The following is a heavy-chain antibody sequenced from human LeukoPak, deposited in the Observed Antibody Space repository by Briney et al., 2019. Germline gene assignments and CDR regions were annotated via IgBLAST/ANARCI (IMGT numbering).Heavy chain of an antibody. CDR3: ARDTGRWLHWGTNWFDP. J-gene: IGHJ5*02. CDR1: GFTFSSYW. D-gene: IGHD3-10*01. Sequence: GGSLRLSCAASGFTFSSYWMSWVRQAPGKGLEWVSYISSSGSTIYYADSVKGRFTISRDNAKNSLYLQMNSLRAEDTAVYYCARDTGRWLHWGTNWFDPWGQGTLVTVSS. CDR2: ISSSGSTI. V-gene: IGHV3-48*04.